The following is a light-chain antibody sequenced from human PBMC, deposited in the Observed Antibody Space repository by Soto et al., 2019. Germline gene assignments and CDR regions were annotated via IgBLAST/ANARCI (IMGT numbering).Light chain of an antibody. CDR2: QDT. Sequence: SYELTQPHSVSVSPGQTASIPCSGDKLGDRFACWYQQKPGQSPVMVMYQDTKRPSGSPERFSGSNSGNTATLTISGTQAMDEADYYCQAWDSSTGVVFGGGTKLTVL. J-gene: IGLJ2*01. V-gene: IGLV3-1*01. CDR3: QAWDSSTGVV. CDR1: KLGDRF.